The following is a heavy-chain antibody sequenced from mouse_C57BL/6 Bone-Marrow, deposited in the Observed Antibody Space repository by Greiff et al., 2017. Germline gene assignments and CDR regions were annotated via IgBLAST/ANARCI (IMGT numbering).Heavy chain of an antibody. CDR1: GYAFSSYW. J-gene: IGHJ3*01. Sequence: VKLQESGAELVKPGASVKISCKASGYAFSSYWMNWVKQRPGKGLEWIGQIFPGDGDTNYNGKFTGKATLTADKSSSTAYMQLSCLTYEDSAVYFCAEGAYWGQGTLVTVSA. CDR3: AEGAY. CDR2: IFPGDGDT. V-gene: IGHV1-80*01.